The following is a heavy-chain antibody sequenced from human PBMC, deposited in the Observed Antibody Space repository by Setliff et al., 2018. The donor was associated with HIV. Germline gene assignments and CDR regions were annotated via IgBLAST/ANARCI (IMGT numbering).Heavy chain of an antibody. V-gene: IGHV4-39*01. CDR1: GGSISSSNYY. CDR2: LYYSGST. J-gene: IGHJ3*01. Sequence: SETLSLTCTVSGGSISSSNYYWGWNRQPPGRGLEWIGSLYYSGSTYYNPSLKSRVTISVDTSKNQFSLKLTSVTAAGTAVYYCARLPFSGYLRIDSFDLWGQATMVTVSS. D-gene: IGHD3-22*01. CDR3: ARLPFSGYLRIDSFDL.